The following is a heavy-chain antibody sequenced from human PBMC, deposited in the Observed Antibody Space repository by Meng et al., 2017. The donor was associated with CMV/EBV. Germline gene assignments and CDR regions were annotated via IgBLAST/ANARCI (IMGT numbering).Heavy chain of an antibody. V-gene: IGHV3-30-3*01. CDR2: ISYDGSNK. Sequence: LSLTCAASGFTFSSYAMHWVRQAPGKGLEWVAVISYDGSNKYYADSMKGRFTISRDNSKNTLYLQMNSLRAEDTAVYYCARGTYYDFWSGYCPSCYYYGMDVWGQGTTVTVSS. CDR3: ARGTYYDFWSGYCPSCYYYGMDV. D-gene: IGHD3-3*01. CDR1: GFTFSSYA. J-gene: IGHJ6*02.